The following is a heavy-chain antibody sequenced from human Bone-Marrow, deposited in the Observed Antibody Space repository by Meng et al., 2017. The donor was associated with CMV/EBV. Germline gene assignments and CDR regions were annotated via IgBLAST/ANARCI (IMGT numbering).Heavy chain of an antibody. CDR1: GFTFSNAW. V-gene: IGHV3-15*01. CDR3: TTAITMLVVATNGLVY. J-gene: IGHJ4*02. Sequence: GASLKISCAASGFTFSNAWMSWVRQAPGKGLEWVGRIKSKTDGGTTEYAAPVKGRFTISRDDSKNTLYLQMNSLKTEDTAVYYCTTAITMLVVATNGLVYWGQGKLVNVAS. CDR2: IKSKTDGGTT. D-gene: IGHD3-22*01.